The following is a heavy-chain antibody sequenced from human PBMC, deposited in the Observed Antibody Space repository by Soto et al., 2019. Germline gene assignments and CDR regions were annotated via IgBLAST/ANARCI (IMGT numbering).Heavy chain of an antibody. CDR1: GFTFSDYY. CDR3: ARDPDTSSKIDY. J-gene: IGHJ4*02. V-gene: IGHV3-11*01. CDR2: IHSSGTTL. Sequence: GGSLRLSCVASGFTFSDYYMSWVRQAPGKGLEWVSYIHSSGTTLYYADSVKGRFTISRDNAKNSLYLQMNSLRAEDTAVYYCARDPDTSSKIDYWGQGTLVTVSS. D-gene: IGHD2-2*01.